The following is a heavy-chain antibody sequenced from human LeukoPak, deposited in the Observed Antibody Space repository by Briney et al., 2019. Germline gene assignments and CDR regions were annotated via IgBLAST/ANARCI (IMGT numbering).Heavy chain of an antibody. V-gene: IGHV1-2*02. CDR3: ARHIGHGAFDI. Sequence: GASVKVSCKASGYSFTGYYMHWVRQAPGQGLEWMGWINPNSGGTNYAQKFQGRVTVTRDTSISTAYMELSRLRSDDTAVYYCARHIGHGAFDIWGHGTMVTVSS. CDR2: INPNSGGT. CDR1: GYSFTGYY. J-gene: IGHJ3*02.